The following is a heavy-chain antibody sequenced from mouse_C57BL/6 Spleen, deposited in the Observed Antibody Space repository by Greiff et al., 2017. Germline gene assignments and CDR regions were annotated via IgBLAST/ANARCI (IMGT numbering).Heavy chain of an antibody. CDR2: ISDGGSYT. J-gene: IGHJ1*03. V-gene: IGHV5-4*01. CDR1: GFTFSSYA. CDR3: ARVLDYYGSSYGYFDV. Sequence: VQLKESGGGLVKPGGSLKLSCAASGFTFSSYAMSWVRQTPEKRLEWVATISDGGSYTYYPDNIKGRFTISRDNAKNNLYLQMSHLKSEDTAMYYCARVLDYYGSSYGYFDVWGTGTTVTVSS. D-gene: IGHD1-1*01.